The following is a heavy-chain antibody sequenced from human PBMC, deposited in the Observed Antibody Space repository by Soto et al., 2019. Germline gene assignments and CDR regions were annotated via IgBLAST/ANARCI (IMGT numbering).Heavy chain of an antibody. CDR3: ASSKAFLYYYYYYGMDV. CDR2: MLYSGLT. Sequence: PSETLSLTCSVSGYSVSSSDYYWAWIRQPPGKGLEWIGSMLYSGLTYYNPSLKSRVTLSVDTSKNQFSVRLNSVTASDTAVYYCASSKAFLYYYYYYGMDVWGQGTTVTVSS. J-gene: IGHJ6*02. CDR1: GYSVSSSDYY. V-gene: IGHV4-39*01.